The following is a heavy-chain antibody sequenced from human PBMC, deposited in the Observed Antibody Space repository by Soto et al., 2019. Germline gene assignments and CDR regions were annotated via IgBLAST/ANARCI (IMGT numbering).Heavy chain of an antibody. J-gene: IGHJ6*02. V-gene: IGHV3-23*01. D-gene: IGHD2-8*01. CDR1: GFIFSTYA. CDR2: ISGSGGST. Sequence: EVHLLESGGGLVQPGGSLRLSCAASGFIFSTYAMLWVRQAPGKGLECVSAISGSGGSTYYADSVKGRFTISRDNSKNTLYLQMNSLRAEDTAVYYCAKNGARGPYYYGMDVWGQGTTVTVSS. CDR3: AKNGARGPYYYGMDV.